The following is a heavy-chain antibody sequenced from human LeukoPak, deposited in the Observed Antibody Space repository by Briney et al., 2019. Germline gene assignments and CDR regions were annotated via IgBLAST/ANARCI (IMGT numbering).Heavy chain of an antibody. J-gene: IGHJ6*02. V-gene: IGHV3-30*04. CDR1: GFTFSSYG. CDR2: ISYDGGNK. D-gene: IGHD6-19*01. CDR3: ARDETGYSSGWYGGYYYYGMDV. Sequence: GGSLRLSCAASGFTFSSYGMHWVRQAPGKGLEWVAVISYDGGNKYYADSVKGRFTISRDNSKNTLYLQMNSLRAEDTAVYYCARDETGYSSGWYGGYYYYGMDVWGQGTTVTVSS.